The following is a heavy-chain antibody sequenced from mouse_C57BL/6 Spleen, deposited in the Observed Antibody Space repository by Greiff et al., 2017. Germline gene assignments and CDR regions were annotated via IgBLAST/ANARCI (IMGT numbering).Heavy chain of an antibody. CDR3: AREIYYDYDVWFAY. D-gene: IGHD2-4*01. CDR2: ISYDGSN. Sequence: EVKLMESGPGLVKPSQSLSLTCSVTGYSITSGYYWNWIRQFPGNKLEWMGYISYDGSNHYNPSLKNRISITRDTSKNQFFLKLNSVTTEDTSTYYCAREIYYDYDVWFAYWGQGTLVTVSA. J-gene: IGHJ3*01. CDR1: GYSITSGYY. V-gene: IGHV3-6*01.